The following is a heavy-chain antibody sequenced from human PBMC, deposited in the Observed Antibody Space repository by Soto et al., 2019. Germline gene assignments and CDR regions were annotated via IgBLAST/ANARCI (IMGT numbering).Heavy chain of an antibody. CDR1: GFTFTNYW. J-gene: IGHJ3*02. CDR2: LDNHGDGT. CDR3: GTVFEK. V-gene: IGHV3-74*01. Sequence: EVQVVESGGGLVQPGGSLRLSCAASGFTFTNYWMHWVRQVPGEGLVWVSRLDNHGDGTSYADFVKGRFTISREIAKNTLYLQMNSMTVENTAIYYCGTVFEKWGQWTIVTVSS.